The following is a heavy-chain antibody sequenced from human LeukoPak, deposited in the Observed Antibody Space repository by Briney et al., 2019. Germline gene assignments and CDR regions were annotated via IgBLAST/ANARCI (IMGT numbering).Heavy chain of an antibody. J-gene: IGHJ3*02. CDR3: ARDTYPSSRGSYFDALAM. CDR1: ALTFRNDW. CDR2: INQDGSKK. V-gene: IGHV3-7*01. Sequence: GGSLRLSCALSALTFRNDWVTWVRQAQGKGREWVANINQDGSKKNHMDSGKGRLSISRDTSENSLLRQTNSLRVARPAINYPARDTYPSSRGSYFDALAMWGQGTMVTGSS. D-gene: IGHD2/OR15-2a*01.